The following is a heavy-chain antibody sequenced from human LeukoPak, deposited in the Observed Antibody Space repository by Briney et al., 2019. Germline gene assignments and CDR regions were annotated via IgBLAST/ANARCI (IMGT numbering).Heavy chain of an antibody. CDR1: GFTFSSYS. CDR3: AREGGGYNNYAVY. J-gene: IGHJ4*02. CDR2: ISSSSSYI. D-gene: IGHD5-24*01. Sequence: GGSLRLSCAASGFTFSSYSMNWVRQAPGKGLEWVSSISSSSSYIYYADSVKGRFTISRDNAKNSLYLQMNSLRAEDTAVYYCAREGGGYNNYAVYWGQGTLVTVSS. V-gene: IGHV3-21*01.